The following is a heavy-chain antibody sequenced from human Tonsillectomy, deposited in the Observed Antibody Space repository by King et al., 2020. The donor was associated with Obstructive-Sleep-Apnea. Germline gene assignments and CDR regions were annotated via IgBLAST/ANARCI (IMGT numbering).Heavy chain of an antibody. J-gene: IGHJ4*02. Sequence: VQLQQWGAGLLKPSETLSLTCAVYGGSFSGYYWIWIRQPPGKGLEWIGELKHSGSTNYNPSLKRRVTISVDTSKNQFSLKLRSVTAADTAVYYCARGPSYGSEYWGQGTLVTVSS. CDR2: LKHSGST. CDR3: ARGPSYGSEY. D-gene: IGHD3-10*01. V-gene: IGHV4-34*01. CDR1: GGSFSGYY.